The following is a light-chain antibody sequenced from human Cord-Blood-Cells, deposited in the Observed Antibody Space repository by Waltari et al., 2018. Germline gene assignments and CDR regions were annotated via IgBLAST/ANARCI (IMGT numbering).Light chain of an antibody. V-gene: IGKV3-11*01. Sequence: EIVLTQSPPTPSLSPGERATLSCRASQSVSSYLARYQQKPGQAPRLLIDDASYSATGIPARFSGSGSRTDFTPTISSLEPEDFAVYYCQQSSNWLTFGGGTKVEIK. CDR3: QQSSNWLT. J-gene: IGKJ4*01. CDR1: QSVSSY. CDR2: DAS.